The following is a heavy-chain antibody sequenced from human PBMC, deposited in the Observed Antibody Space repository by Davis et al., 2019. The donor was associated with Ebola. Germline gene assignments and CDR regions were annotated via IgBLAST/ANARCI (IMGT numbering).Heavy chain of an antibody. D-gene: IGHD2-2*01. J-gene: IGHJ6*02. V-gene: IGHV1-18*01. CDR1: GYTFTSYG. CDR2: ISGYNGKI. CDR3: ARLHGLVPAANDYYYGMDV. Sequence: AASVKVSCKASGYTFTSYGISWVRQPPGQGLEWMGWISGYNGKINYAQKLQGRVTMTTDTSTSTAYMELRSLRSDDTAVYYCARLHGLVPAANDYYYGMDVWGQGTTVTVSS.